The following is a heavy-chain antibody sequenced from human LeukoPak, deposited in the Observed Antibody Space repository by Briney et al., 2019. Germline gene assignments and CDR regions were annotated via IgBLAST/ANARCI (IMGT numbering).Heavy chain of an antibody. V-gene: IGHV4-59*12. CDR3: ARVGAPTYGYCSSTSCPDYYYYYYGMDV. CDR2: IYYSGST. CDR1: GGSISSYY. D-gene: IGHD2-2*01. J-gene: IGHJ6*02. Sequence: SETLSLTCTVSGGSISSYYWSWIRQPPGKGLEWIGYIYYSGSTNYNPSLKSRVTISVDTSKNQFSLKLSSVTAADTAVYYCARVGAPTYGYCSSTSCPDYYYYYYGMDVWGQGTTVTVSS.